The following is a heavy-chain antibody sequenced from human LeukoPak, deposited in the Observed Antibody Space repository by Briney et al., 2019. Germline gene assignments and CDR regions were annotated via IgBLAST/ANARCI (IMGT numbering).Heavy chain of an antibody. CDR2: IIPILGIA. V-gene: IGHV1-69*04. J-gene: IGHJ4*02. CDR3: ARGFALVVPASGY. Sequence: SVKVSCKASGGTFSSYAISWVRQAPGQGLEWMGRIIPILGIANYAQKLQGRVTMTTDTSTSTAYMELRSLRSDDTAVYYCARGFALVVPASGYWGQGTLVTVSS. D-gene: IGHD2-2*01. CDR1: GGTFSSYA.